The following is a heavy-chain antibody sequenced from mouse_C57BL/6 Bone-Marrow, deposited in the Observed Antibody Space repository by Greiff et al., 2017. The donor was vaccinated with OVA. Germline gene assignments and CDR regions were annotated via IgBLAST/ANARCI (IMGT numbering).Heavy chain of an antibody. CDR2: IDPETGGT. D-gene: IGHD1-1*01. Sequence: QVQLQQSGAELVRPGASVTLSCKASGYTFTDYEMHWVKQTPVHGLEWIGAIDPETGGTAYNQKFKGKAILTADKSSSTAYMELRSLTSEDSAVYYCTRRYYGSSYGDFDVWGTGTTVTVSS. CDR1: GYTFTDYE. V-gene: IGHV1-15*01. J-gene: IGHJ1*03. CDR3: TRRYYGSSYGDFDV.